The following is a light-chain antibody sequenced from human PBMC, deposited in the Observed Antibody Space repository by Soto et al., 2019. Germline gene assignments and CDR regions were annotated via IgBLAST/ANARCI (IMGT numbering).Light chain of an antibody. V-gene: IGKV3-11*01. J-gene: IGKJ4*01. Sequence: EIVLTQSPATLSLSPGERATLSCRASQSINRHLAWYRQKPGQAPRLLIYDASNRATGIPARFSGSGSGTDVTLTISSLEPKDFGVYYCQQRSNWAPVTFGGGTKVEIK. CDR2: DAS. CDR1: QSINRH. CDR3: QQRSNWAPVT.